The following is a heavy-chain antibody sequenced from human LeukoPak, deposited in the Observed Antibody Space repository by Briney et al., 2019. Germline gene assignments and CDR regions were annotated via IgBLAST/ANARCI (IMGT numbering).Heavy chain of an antibody. CDR2: ISGSGGST. CDR3: AKVDCSGGSCFPDY. Sequence: GSLRLSCAASGFTFSSYAMSWVRPAPGKGLEWVSAISGSGGSTYYADSVKGRFTISRDNSKNTLYLQMNSLRAEDTAVYYCAKVDCSGGSCFPDYWGQGTLVTVSS. V-gene: IGHV3-23*01. CDR1: GFTFSSYA. D-gene: IGHD2-15*01. J-gene: IGHJ4*02.